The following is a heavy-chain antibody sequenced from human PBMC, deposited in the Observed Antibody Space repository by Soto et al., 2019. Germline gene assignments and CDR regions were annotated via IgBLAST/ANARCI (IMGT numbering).Heavy chain of an antibody. J-gene: IGHJ5*02. D-gene: IGHD6-19*01. CDR1: GRSVSIGGYY. CDR3: VRDRALDSSGHWFDT. V-gene: IGHV4-31*03. Sequence: SETLSLTCTVSGRSVSIGGYYWTWIRQHPGRGLEWIGYIYHIGSPYYNPSLESRVTISLDTSKNQFSLNLTSVTAADTAIYYCVRDRALDSSGHWFDTWGQGTLVTVSS. CDR2: IYHIGSP.